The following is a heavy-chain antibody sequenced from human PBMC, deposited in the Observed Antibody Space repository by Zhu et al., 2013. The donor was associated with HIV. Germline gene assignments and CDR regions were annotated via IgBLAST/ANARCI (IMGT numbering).Heavy chain of an antibody. Sequence: QVQLVQSGAEVKKPGASVKVSCKASGYTFTSYYMHWVRQAPGQGLEWMGIINPSGGSTSYAQKFQGRVTMTRDTSTSTVYMELSSLRSEDTAVYYCARDPHSSSWSHYYYYGMDVWGQGTTVTVSS. V-gene: IGHV1-46*01. J-gene: IGHJ6*02. D-gene: IGHD6-13*01. CDR3: ARDPHSSSWSHYYYYGMDV. CDR1: GYTFTSYY. CDR2: INPSGGST.